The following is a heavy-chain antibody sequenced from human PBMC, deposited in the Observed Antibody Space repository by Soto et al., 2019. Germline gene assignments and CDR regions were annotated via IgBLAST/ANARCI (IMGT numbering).Heavy chain of an antibody. CDR2: MNPDSANT. V-gene: IGHV1-8*01. CDR1: GYTFTNYD. CDR3: ARAIRDQLLSDY. J-gene: IGHJ4*02. D-gene: IGHD1-26*01. Sequence: QVQLVQSGAEVKQPGASVKVSCRASGYTFTNYDISWVRQATGQGLEWMGWMNPDSANTGYAQKFQGRXSMXRXTSISTAYMELNSLTSEDTAVYYCARAIRDQLLSDYWGQGTLVTVSS.